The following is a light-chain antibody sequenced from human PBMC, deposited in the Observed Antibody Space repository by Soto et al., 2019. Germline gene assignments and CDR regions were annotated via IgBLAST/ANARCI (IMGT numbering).Light chain of an antibody. CDR3: SSFAGTKGV. V-gene: IGLV2-8*01. J-gene: IGLJ1*01. CDR1: SSDIGAYNY. CDR2: EVT. Sequence: QSALTQPPSASGSPGQSVTISCTGTSSDIGAYNYVSWYQQHPGKAPKLMIYEVTKRPSGVPDRFSGSKSDNTASLTVSGLQAEDEADYFCSSFAGTKGVFGTGTKLTVL.